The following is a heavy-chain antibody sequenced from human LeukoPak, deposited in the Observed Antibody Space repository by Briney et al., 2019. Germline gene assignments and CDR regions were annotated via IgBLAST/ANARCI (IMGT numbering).Heavy chain of an antibody. CDR2: INTNTGNP. V-gene: IGHV7-4-1*02. CDR1: GYTFTSYA. Sequence: ASVKVSCKASGYTFTSYAMNWVRQAPGQGLEWMGWINTNTGNPTYAQGFTGRFVFSLDTSVSTAYLQISSLKAEDTAVYYCARDLEMATIKYYFDYWGQGTLVTVSS. J-gene: IGHJ4*02. CDR3: ARDLEMATIKYYFDY. D-gene: IGHD5-24*01.